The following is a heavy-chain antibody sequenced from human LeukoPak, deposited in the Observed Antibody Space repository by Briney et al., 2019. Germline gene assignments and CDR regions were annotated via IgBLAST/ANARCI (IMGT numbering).Heavy chain of an antibody. V-gene: IGHV3-30*02. J-gene: IGHJ3*02. CDR3: SKGRDSSPSDLDI. Sequence: GGSLRLSCAASGFTFSSYGMHWVRQAPGKGLEWVAFIRNDGSNKYYVDSVKGRFTISRDNSKNTLYLEMNSLRAEDTAVYYCSKGRDSSPSDLDIWGQGTMVTVPS. CDR1: GFTFSSYG. D-gene: IGHD6-19*01. CDR2: IRNDGSNK.